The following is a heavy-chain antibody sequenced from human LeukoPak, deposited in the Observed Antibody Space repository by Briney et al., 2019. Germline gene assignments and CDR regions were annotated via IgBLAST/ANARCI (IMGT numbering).Heavy chain of an antibody. CDR1: GYTFTSYG. V-gene: IGHV1-18*01. CDR2: ISAYNGNT. D-gene: IGHD3-3*01. J-gene: IGHJ5*02. Sequence: SVKVSCTASGYTFTSYGISWVRQAPRQGLESMGWISAYNGNTNYAKKLQCRVTMTTDTSTSTGYMELRSLRSDDTAVYYCARAGNRFWSGYYTGIWFDPWGQGTLVSVSS. CDR3: ARAGNRFWSGYYTGIWFDP.